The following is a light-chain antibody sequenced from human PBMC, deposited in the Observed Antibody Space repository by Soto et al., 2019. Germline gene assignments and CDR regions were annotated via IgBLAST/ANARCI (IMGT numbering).Light chain of an antibody. V-gene: IGKV1-27*01. CDR3: QKYNSAPWT. CDR2: AAS. Sequence: DIQMSQSPSSLSTSVGDRVTITCRASQGISNYLAWYQQKPGKIPKLLIYAASTLQSGVPSRFSGSGSGTAFTLTISSLQPEDVATYYCQKYNSAPWTFGQGTKVEIK. J-gene: IGKJ1*01. CDR1: QGISNY.